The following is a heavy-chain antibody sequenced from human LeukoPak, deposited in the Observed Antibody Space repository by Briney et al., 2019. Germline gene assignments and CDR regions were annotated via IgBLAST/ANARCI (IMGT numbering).Heavy chain of an antibody. D-gene: IGHD7-27*01. CDR2: ASYDGSNK. CDR3: AKDWGNWGYGYYFDH. Sequence: GGSLRLSCAASGFTFSTYGMHWVRQAPGKGLEWVAVASYDGSNKYHADSVKGRFTISRDNPKNTLYLQMNSLRAEDTAVYYCAKDWGNWGYGYYFDHWGQGTLVTVSS. CDR1: GFTFSTYG. V-gene: IGHV3-30*18. J-gene: IGHJ4*02.